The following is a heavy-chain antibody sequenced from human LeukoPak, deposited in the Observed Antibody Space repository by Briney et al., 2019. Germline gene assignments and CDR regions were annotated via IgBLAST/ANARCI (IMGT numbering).Heavy chain of an antibody. D-gene: IGHD3-22*01. CDR1: GFTFSSYA. Sequence: GSLRLSCAASGFTFSSYAMSWVRQAPGKGVEWVSAISGSGGSTYYADSVKGRFTISRDNAKNSLYLQMNSLRAEDTAVYYCARALNYYDSSGYYPMGDAFDIWGQGTMVTVSS. J-gene: IGHJ3*02. CDR3: ARALNYYDSSGYYPMGDAFDI. V-gene: IGHV3-23*01. CDR2: ISGSGGST.